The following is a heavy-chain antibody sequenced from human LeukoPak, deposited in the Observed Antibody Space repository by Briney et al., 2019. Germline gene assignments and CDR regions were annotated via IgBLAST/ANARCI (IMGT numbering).Heavy chain of an antibody. D-gene: IGHD3-22*01. CDR3: ARGLSMIVVVVHDWYFDL. Sequence: SGTLSLTCAVSGGSISSSNWWSWVRQPPGQGLEWIGEIYHSGSTNYNPSLKSRVTISVDKSKNQFSLKLSSVTAADTAVYYCARGLSMIVVVVHDWYFDLWGRGTLVTVSS. V-gene: IGHV4-4*02. CDR1: GGSISSSNW. CDR2: IYHSGST. J-gene: IGHJ2*01.